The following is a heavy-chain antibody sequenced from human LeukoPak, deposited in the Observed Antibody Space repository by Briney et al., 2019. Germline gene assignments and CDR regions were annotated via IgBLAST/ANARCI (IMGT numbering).Heavy chain of an antibody. Sequence: SETLSLTCTVSGGSISSSSYYWGWIRQPPGKGLEWIGSIYYSGSTYYNPSLKSRVTISVDTPKNQFSLKLSSVTAADTAVYYCARHGGYSYGPLDAFDIWGQGAMVTVSS. D-gene: IGHD5-18*01. CDR2: IYYSGST. J-gene: IGHJ3*02. CDR1: GGSISSSSYY. CDR3: ARHGGYSYGPLDAFDI. V-gene: IGHV4-39*01.